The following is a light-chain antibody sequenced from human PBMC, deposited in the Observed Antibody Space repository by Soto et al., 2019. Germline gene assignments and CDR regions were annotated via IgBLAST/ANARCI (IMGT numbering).Light chain of an antibody. Sequence: QSALTQPASVSGSPGQSITISCSGTSSDTGNYNLVSWYQQHPGKAPKLIIYGENKRPSGVSNRFSGSQSGNTASLTISGLQAEDEADYYCCSSPGAPTFVVYGGGTKLTVL. J-gene: IGLJ3*02. CDR1: SSDTGNYNL. V-gene: IGLV2-23*02. CDR2: GEN. CDR3: CSSPGAPTFVV.